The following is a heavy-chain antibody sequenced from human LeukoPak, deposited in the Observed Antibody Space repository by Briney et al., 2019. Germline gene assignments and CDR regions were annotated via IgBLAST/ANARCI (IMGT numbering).Heavy chain of an antibody. CDR2: IILIFGTA. V-gene: IGHV1-69*13. Sequence: SVKVSCKASGGTFSSYAISWVRQAPGQGLEWMGGIILIFGTANYAQKFQGRVTITADESTSTAYMELSSLRSEDTAVYYCARELTTVTHESYYYYYMDVWGKGTTVTVSS. CDR3: ARELTTVTHESYYYYYMDV. J-gene: IGHJ6*03. CDR1: GGTFSSYA. D-gene: IGHD4-11*01.